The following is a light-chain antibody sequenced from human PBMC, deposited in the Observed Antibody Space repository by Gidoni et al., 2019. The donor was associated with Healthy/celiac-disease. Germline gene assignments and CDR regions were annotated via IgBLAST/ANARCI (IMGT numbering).Light chain of an antibody. CDR2: SNN. V-gene: IGLV1-44*01. CDR1: SSNIGSNT. CDR3: AAWDDSLNGWV. J-gene: IGLJ3*02. Sequence: QSVLTQPTSASGTPGQRVTISCSGSSSNIGSNTVNWYQQLPGTAPKLLIYSNNPRPSGVPDRFSGSKSGTSASLAISGLQSEDEADYYCAAWDDSLNGWVFGGGTKLTVL.